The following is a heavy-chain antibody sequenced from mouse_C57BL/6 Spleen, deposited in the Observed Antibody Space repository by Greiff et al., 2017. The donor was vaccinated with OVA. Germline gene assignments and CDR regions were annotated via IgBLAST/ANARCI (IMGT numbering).Heavy chain of an antibody. Sequence: QVQLQQSGAELVKPGASVKLSCKASGYTFTSYWMHWVKQRPGQGLEWIGMIHPNSGSTNYNEKFKSKATLTVDKSSSTAYMQLSSLTSEDSAVYYCAREGDYGSSYAMDYWGQGTSVTVSS. CDR3: AREGDYGSSYAMDY. CDR2: IHPNSGST. CDR1: GYTFTSYW. V-gene: IGHV1-64*01. D-gene: IGHD1-1*01. J-gene: IGHJ4*01.